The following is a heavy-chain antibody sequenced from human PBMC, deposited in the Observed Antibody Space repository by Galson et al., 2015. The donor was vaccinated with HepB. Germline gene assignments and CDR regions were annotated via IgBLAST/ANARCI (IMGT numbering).Heavy chain of an antibody. CDR1: GFTFSSYS. J-gene: IGHJ4*02. CDR3: ARGKGSVYGSGSYQLDY. V-gene: IGHV3-21*01. CDR2: ISSSSSYI. D-gene: IGHD3-10*01. Sequence: SLRLSCAASGFTFSSYSMNWVRQAPGKGLEWVSSISSSSSYIYYADSVKGRFTISRDNAKNSLYLQMNSLRAEDTAVYYCARGKGSVYGSGSYQLDYWGQGTLVTVSS.